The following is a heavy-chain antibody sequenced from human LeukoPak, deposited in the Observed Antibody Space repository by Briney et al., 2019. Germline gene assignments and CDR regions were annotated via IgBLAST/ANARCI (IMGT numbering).Heavy chain of an antibody. D-gene: IGHD4-17*01. J-gene: IGHJ5*02. V-gene: IGHV4-59*08. CDR1: GGSISSYY. CDR2: IDYSGST. Sequence: PSETLSLTCTVSGGSISSYYWSWIRQPPGKGLEWIGYIDYSGSTNYNPSLKSRVTISVDTSKNQYSLKLSSVTAADTAVYYCARHDYGDYRTFDPWGHGTLVTVSS. CDR3: ARHDYGDYRTFDP.